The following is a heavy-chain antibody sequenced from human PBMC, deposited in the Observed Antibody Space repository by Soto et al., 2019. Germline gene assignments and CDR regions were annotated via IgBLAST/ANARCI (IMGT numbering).Heavy chain of an antibody. V-gene: IGHV4-31*03. CDR3: GRDAVTKRDFYYYGMDV. J-gene: IGHJ6*02. Sequence: QVQLQESGPGLVKPSQTLSLTCTVSGGSIKNSGYYWSWIRQHPEKGLEWIGYISYSGSTDYAPSLKSSVTMSVDTSKNQFFLNLTSVTAAYTAVYYCGRDAVTKRDFYYYGMDVWGRGTTVTVSS. CDR1: GGSIKNSGYY. CDR2: ISYSGST. D-gene: IGHD4-4*01.